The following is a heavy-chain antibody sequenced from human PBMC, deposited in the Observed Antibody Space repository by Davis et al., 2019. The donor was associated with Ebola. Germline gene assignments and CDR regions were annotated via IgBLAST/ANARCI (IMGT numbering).Heavy chain of an antibody. CDR1: GFTFSSYG. Sequence: GGSLRLSCAASGFTFSSYGMHWVRQAPGKGLEWVAVIWYDGSNKYYADSVKGRFTISRDNSKNTLYLQMNSLRAEDTAVYYCARDQPPDCSSTSCFYYYYYYGMDVWGQGTTVTVSS. J-gene: IGHJ6*02. V-gene: IGHV3-33*01. CDR3: ARDQPPDCSSTSCFYYYYYYGMDV. CDR2: IWYDGSNK. D-gene: IGHD2-2*01.